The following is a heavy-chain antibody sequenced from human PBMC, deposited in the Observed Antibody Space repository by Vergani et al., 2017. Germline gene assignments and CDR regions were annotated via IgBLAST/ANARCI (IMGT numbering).Heavy chain of an antibody. J-gene: IGHJ1*01. CDR1: GFTSSYYG. D-gene: IGHD1-1*01. CDR2: ISYDGTQK. V-gene: IGHV3-30*03. Sequence: QVHLVESGGGVVQPGRSLSLSCVVSGFTSSYYGMHWVRQAPGKGLEWVAVISYDGTQKYYADSVKGRFTISSDNSKSTLYLQMNSLRTEDTAVYYCATKSCGTPGCQIGYFREWGQGTLVTVSS. CDR3: ATKSCGTPGCQIGYFRE.